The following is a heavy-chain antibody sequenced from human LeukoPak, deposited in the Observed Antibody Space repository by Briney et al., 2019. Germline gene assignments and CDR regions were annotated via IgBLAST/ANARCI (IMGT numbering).Heavy chain of an antibody. J-gene: IGHJ3*01. CDR3: AKLGYSSGWYDFQIDAFDF. Sequence: GGSLRLSCAASGFSFSSYGMHWVRQAPGKGLEWVAVISYDGSNKFYADSVKGRFTISSDNSKNTLYLQMNSLRAEDTAVYYCAKLGYSSGWYDFQIDAFDFWGQGTMVTASS. V-gene: IGHV3-30*18. CDR2: ISYDGSNK. CDR1: GFSFSSYG. D-gene: IGHD6-19*01.